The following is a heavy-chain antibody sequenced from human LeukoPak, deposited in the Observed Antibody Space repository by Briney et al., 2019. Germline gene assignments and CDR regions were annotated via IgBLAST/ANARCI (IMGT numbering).Heavy chain of an antibody. D-gene: IGHD5-18*01. CDR2: ISGSGGST. CDR3: AKGDVDTYYYYYYYMDV. CDR1: GFTFSSYA. V-gene: IGHV3-23*01. J-gene: IGHJ6*03. Sequence: GGSLRLSCAASGFTFSSYAMSWVRQAPGKGLEWVSAISGSGGSTYYADSVKGRFTISRDNSKNTLYLQTNSLRAEDTAVYYCAKGDVDTYYYYYYYMDVWGKGTTVTVSS.